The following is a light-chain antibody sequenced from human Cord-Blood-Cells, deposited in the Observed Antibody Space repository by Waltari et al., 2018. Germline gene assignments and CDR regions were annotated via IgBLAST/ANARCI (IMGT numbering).Light chain of an antibody. V-gene: IGLV2-23*02. Sequence: QAALTPPPPVPGSPRQTITISSAETSTYVRIYNLVSSCQQHPGIAPKLMIYEVSKRPSGVSNRFSGSKSGNTASLTISGLQAEDEADYYCCSYAGSSTSPYVFGTGTKVTVL. J-gene: IGLJ1*01. CDR2: EVS. CDR3: CSYAGSSTSPYV. CDR1: STYVRIYNL.